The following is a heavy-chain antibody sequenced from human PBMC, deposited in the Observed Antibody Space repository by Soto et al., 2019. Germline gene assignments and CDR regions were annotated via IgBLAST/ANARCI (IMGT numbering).Heavy chain of an antibody. CDR1: GYSFATYW. J-gene: IGHJ4*02. CDR2: IDPSDSYT. D-gene: IGHD3-22*01. V-gene: IGHV5-10-1*01. Sequence: GESLKISCNASGYSFATYWISWVRQVPGKGLEWMGRIDPSDSYTNYSPSFQGHVTISADKSISTAYLHWSSLKASDTAIYYCARVETFFYDSSGYYYDYWGQGTQVTVSS. CDR3: ARVETFFYDSSGYYYDY.